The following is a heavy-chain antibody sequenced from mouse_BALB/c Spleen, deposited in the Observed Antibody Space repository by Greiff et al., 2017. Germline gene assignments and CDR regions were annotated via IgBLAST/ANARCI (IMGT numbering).Heavy chain of an antibody. CDR2: INSNGGST. V-gene: IGHV5-6-3*01. Sequence: DVMLVESGGGLVQPGGSLKLSCAASGFTFSSYGMSWVRQTPDKRLELVATINSNGGSTYYPDSVKGRFTISRDNAKNTLYLQMSSLKSEDTAMYYCARRGYGNFAYWGQGTLVTVSA. J-gene: IGHJ3*01. D-gene: IGHD2-10*02. CDR1: GFTFSSYG. CDR3: ARRGYGNFAY.